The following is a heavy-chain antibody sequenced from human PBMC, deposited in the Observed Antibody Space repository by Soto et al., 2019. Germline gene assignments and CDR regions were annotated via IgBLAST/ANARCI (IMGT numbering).Heavy chain of an antibody. CDR1: GFTFSSYG. CDR2: ISYDGSNK. J-gene: IGHJ4*02. Sequence: QVQLVECGGGVVQPGRSLRLSCAASGFTFSSYGMHWVRQAPGKGLEWVAVISYDGSNKYYADSVKGRFTISRDNSKNTLYLQMNSLRDEDTAVYYCARSPYSVSYLAYFDYWGQGTLVTVSS. D-gene: IGHD1-26*01. CDR3: ARSPYSVSYLAYFDY. V-gene: IGHV3-30*03.